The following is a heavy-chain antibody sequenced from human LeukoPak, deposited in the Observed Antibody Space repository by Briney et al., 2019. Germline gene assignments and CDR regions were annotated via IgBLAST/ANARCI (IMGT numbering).Heavy chain of an antibody. J-gene: IGHJ4*02. D-gene: IGHD6-13*01. CDR1: GFTFSSFA. Sequence: PGGSLRLSCAASGFTFSSFAMSWVRQAPGKGLEWVSATTGNGGATFYADSVKGRFTISRDNSKNTVYLQINSLRVEDTAVYYCAKWGPGGTYSSCWYPDYWGQGTLVTVSS. V-gene: IGHV3-23*01. CDR3: AKWGPGGTYSSCWYPDY. CDR2: TTGNGGAT.